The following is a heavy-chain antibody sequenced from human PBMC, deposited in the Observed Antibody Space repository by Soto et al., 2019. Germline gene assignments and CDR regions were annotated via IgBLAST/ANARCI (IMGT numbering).Heavy chain of an antibody. V-gene: IGHV3-73*01. D-gene: IGHD4-17*01. J-gene: IGHJ4*02. CDR3: SRHTGDYGDYFNAFDH. Sequence: EEQLVESGGGLVQPGGSLKLACAASGFSFNDSTIHWVRQASGRGLEWLGRIRSKAKSYATAYAASVRGRFSISRDDSKNTAYLLLNSLKPEDSAMYYCSRHTGDYGDYFNAFDHWGQGTLVSVSS. CDR2: IRSKAKSYAT. CDR1: GFSFNDST.